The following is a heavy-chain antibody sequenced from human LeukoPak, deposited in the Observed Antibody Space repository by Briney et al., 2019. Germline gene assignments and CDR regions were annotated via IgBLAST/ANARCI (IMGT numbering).Heavy chain of an antibody. Sequence: SETLSLTCTVSGVSISSYYWSWIRQPAGKGLEWIGRIYTSGSTNYNPSLKSRVTMSVDTSKNQFSLKLSSVTAADTAVYYCARDIGAYGVGYFDYWGQGTLVTVSS. V-gene: IGHV4-4*07. J-gene: IGHJ4*02. CDR3: ARDIGAYGVGYFDY. CDR1: GVSISSYY. D-gene: IGHD3-3*01. CDR2: IYTSGST.